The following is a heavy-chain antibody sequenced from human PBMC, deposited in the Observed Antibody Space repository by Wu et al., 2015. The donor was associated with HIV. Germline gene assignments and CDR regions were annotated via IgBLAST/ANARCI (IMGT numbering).Heavy chain of an antibody. CDR1: GYTITTYD. D-gene: IGHD3-10*01. J-gene: IGHJ6*02. CDR3: ATSYYGSGSYPTFYYYYAMDV. V-gene: IGHV1-8*01. Sequence: QVQLVQSGAEVKKPGASVKVSCQASGYTITTYDFNWVRQAPGQGLEWMGWMNSNNGKTGYGQKFQGRVVMTRNISTRTAYMELSGLKSEDTAVYYCATSYYGSGSYPTFYYYYAMDVWGQGTTVTVSS. CDR2: MNSNNGKT.